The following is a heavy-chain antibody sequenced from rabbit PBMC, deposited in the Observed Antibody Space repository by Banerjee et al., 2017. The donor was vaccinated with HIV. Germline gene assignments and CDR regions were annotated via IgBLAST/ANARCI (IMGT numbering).Heavy chain of an antibody. CDR2: IDAGSSAFT. CDR1: GVSFSISSY. Sequence: VESGGDLVKPGASLTLTCTASGVSFSISSYMCWVRQAPGKGLEWIACIDAGSSAFTYFATWAKGRFTISKTSSTTVTLQMTRLTAADTATYFCARDTSSSFSSYGMDLWGPGTLVTVS. D-gene: IGHD1-1*01. V-gene: IGHV1S40*01. CDR3: ARDTSSSFSSYGMDL. J-gene: IGHJ6*01.